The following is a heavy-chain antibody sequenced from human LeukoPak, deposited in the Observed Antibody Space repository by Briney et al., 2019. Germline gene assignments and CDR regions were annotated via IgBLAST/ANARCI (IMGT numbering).Heavy chain of an antibody. V-gene: IGHV3-21*01. CDR1: GFTFSSYS. J-gene: IGHJ4*02. CDR3: ARCSVPADDY. Sequence: PGGSLRLSCAASGFTFSSYSMNWVRQAPGRGLEWVSSISSSSGYIYYADSVKGRFTISRDNAKNSLYLQMNSLRAEDTAVYYCARCSVPADDYWGQGTLVTVSS. CDR2: ISSSSGYI. D-gene: IGHD2-2*01.